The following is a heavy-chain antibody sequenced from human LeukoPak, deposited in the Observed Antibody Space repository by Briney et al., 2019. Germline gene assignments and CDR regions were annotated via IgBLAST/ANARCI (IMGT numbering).Heavy chain of an antibody. CDR1: GYTFTTYY. J-gene: IGHJ6*02. D-gene: IGHD3-10*01. V-gene: IGHV1-46*01. Sequence: GASVKVSCKASGYTFTTYYMHWVRQAPGQGLEWMGIVNPSGGSTTYAQKFQGRVTITRDTSTSTAYMEVSSLGSEDTAVYYCARDRHGSGTYNYYGMDVWGQGTTVTVSS. CDR3: ARDRHGSGTYNYYGMDV. CDR2: VNPSGGST.